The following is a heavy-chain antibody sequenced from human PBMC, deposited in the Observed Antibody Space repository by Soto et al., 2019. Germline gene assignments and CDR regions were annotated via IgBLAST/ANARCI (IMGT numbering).Heavy chain of an antibody. J-gene: IGHJ6*03. D-gene: IGHD3-10*01. CDR1: RFPFSSYW. CDR3: ARGLLWFGDSSDLESYNYHYYMDV. CDR2: INSDGSST. Sequence: EVQLVESGGGLVQPGGSLRLSCAASRFPFSSYWMYWVRQAPGKGLVWVSHINSDGSSTRYADSVTGRFTISRDNAKNTLYLHMNSLRAEDTAVYYCARGLLWFGDSSDLESYNYHYYMDVWGKGTTVTVSS. V-gene: IGHV3-74*01.